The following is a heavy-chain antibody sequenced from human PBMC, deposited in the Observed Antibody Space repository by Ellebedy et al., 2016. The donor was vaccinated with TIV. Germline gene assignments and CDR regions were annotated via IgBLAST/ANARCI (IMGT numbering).Heavy chain of an antibody. CDR1: GLTISGHS. J-gene: IGHJ5*02. D-gene: IGHD6-13*01. CDR2: ISGFGMYA. CDR3: ARLPTGRIARDVAVAWFGP. Sequence: PGGSLRLSCLGSGLTISGHSMAWVRQAPGKGLEWVAVISGFGMYAYYAGFVRDRFIISRDDSQNTLYLQMNSLRVDDMGMYYCARLPTGRIARDVAVAWFGPWGQGTLVTASS. V-gene: IGHV3-53*01.